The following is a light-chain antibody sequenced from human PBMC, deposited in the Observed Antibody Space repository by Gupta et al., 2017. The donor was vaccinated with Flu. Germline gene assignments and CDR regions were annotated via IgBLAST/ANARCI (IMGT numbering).Light chain of an antibody. J-gene: IGLJ2*01. V-gene: IGLV2-14*01. CDR1: SSDVGRYIY. CDR3: SSSSSSATVL. Sequence: QSALTQPASVSGSPGQSVTISCTGTSSDVGRYIYVSWYQHHPGKAPKLIIYEVSGRPSGASNRFSGSKSGNTASLTISGLQDEDEADYYCSSSSSSATVLFGGGTKLTVL. CDR2: EVS.